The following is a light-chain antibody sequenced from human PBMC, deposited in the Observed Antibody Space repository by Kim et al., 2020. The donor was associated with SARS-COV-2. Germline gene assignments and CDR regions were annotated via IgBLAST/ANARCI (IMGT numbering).Light chain of an antibody. CDR2: DGS. CDR1: QSVSRW. Sequence: RAALVEGRVAVTCRASQSVSRWLDWYQQKPGKAPKLLIYDGSNLQSGVPSRFSGSGSGTEFTLTISSLQPDDFAIYYCQHRQTFGQGTKVDIK. CDR3: QHRQT. J-gene: IGKJ1*01. V-gene: IGKV1-5*01.